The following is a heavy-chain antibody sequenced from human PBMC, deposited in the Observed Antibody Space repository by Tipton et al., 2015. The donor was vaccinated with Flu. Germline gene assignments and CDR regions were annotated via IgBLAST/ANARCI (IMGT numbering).Heavy chain of an antibody. Sequence: TLSLTCTFSGGSISSRSYYWAWIRQPPGKGLEWIGSIYQSWNAYYNPTLKRLVTTAVDTSNNQVSLHLNSVTAADTAVYYCAREDGDYGSESYHYYYGMDVWGQGTTVTAAS. J-gene: IGHJ6*02. D-gene: IGHD3-10*01. CDR2: IYQSWNA. CDR1: GGSISSRSYY. CDR3: AREDGDYGSESYHYYYGMDV. V-gene: IGHV4-39*07.